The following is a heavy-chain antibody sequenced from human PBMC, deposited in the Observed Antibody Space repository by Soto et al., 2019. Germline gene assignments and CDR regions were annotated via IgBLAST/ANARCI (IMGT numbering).Heavy chain of an antibody. CDR1: GFTVSSNY. CDR3: ARGGCCSGGSCYSVT. J-gene: IGHJ4*02. V-gene: IGHV3-53*04. CDR2: IYRGGST. Sequence: EVQLVESGGGLVQPGGSLRLSCAASGFTVSSNYMSWVRQAPGKGLEWVSVIYRGGSTYYADSVKGRFTISRHNSKNTLYLDMNSLRAEDTAVYYCARGGCCSGGSCYSVTWGQGALVTVSS. D-gene: IGHD2-15*01.